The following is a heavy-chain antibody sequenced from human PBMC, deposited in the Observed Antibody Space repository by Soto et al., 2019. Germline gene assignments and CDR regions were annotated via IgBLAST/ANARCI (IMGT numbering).Heavy chain of an antibody. J-gene: IGHJ4*02. CDR2: INPNSGGT. V-gene: IGHV1-2*04. Sequence: GASVKVSCKASGYTFTGYYMHWVRQAPGQGLEWMGWINPNSGGTNYAQKFQGWVTMTRDTSISTAYMELSRLRSDDTAVYYCARSPSPNFDWLFLEALDYWGQGTLVTVSS. D-gene: IGHD3-9*01. CDR1: GYTFTGYY. CDR3: ARSPSPNFDWLFLEALDY.